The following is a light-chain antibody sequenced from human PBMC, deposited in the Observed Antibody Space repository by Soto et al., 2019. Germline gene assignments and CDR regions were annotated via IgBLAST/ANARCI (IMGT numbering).Light chain of an antibody. CDR2: EGN. J-gene: IGLJ1*01. Sequence: QSALTQPASVSGSPGQSITITCTGTRSDVGSYNLVFWYQQHPGKAPKLMISEGNKRPSGVSNRFSASKSGITASLTISGLQAEDEADYCCCSYAGGSTFAVFXSGTKLTVL. V-gene: IGLV2-23*03. CDR3: CSYAGGSTFAV. CDR1: RSDVGSYNL.